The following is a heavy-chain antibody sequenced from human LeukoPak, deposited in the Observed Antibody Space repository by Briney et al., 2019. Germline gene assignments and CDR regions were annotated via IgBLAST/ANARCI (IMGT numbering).Heavy chain of an antibody. V-gene: IGHV1-2*02. CDR1: GYTFTGYY. CDR2: INPNSGGT. CDR3: AREQGGGDPLTTYYYYYMDV. D-gene: IGHD2-21*02. J-gene: IGHJ6*03. Sequence: GASVKVSCKASGYTFTGYYMHWVRQAPGQGLEWMGWINPNSGGTNYAQKFQGRVTMTRDTSISTAYMELSRLRSDDTAVYYCAREQGGGDPLTTYYYYYMDVWGKGPTVTISS.